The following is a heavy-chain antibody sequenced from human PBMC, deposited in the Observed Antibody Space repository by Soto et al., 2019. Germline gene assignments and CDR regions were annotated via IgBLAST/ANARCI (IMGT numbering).Heavy chain of an antibody. Sequence: QVQLQESGPGLVKPSETLSLTCTVSGGSISSYYWSWIRQPPGKGLEWIGYIYYSGSTNYNPSLQIRATISVDTSKNQFSLKLSSVTAADTAVYYCARSDGRYWGQGTLVTVSS. J-gene: IGHJ4*02. CDR3: ARSDGRY. V-gene: IGHV4-59*01. CDR1: GGSISSYY. CDR2: IYYSGST.